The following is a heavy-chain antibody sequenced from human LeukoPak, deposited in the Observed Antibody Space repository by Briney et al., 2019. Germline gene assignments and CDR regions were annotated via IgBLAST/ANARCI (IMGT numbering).Heavy chain of an antibody. J-gene: IGHJ4*02. Sequence: TSETLSLTCAVYGGSFSGYYWSWIRQPPGKGLEWIGYIYYSGSTNYNPSLKSRVTISVDTSKNQFSLKLSSVTAADTAVYYCARTFHSSXXXFXFXYWGXXTLVTV. CDR1: GGSFSGYY. CDR2: IYYSGST. CDR3: ARTFHSSXXXFXFXY. V-gene: IGHV4-59*08. D-gene: IGHD6-13*01.